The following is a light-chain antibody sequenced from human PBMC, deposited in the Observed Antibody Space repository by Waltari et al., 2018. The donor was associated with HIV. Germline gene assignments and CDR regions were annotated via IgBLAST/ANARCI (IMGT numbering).Light chain of an antibody. CDR3: CAYAGSSTLV. Sequence: QSALTQPASVSGSPGQSITISCTGTSSDVGSYYLVSWYQQHPGKAPKLIIYEVNNRPSGGSNRFSGSKSGNTASLTISGLQAEDEADFYCCAYAGSSTLVFGGGTKLTVL. J-gene: IGLJ3*02. CDR1: SSDVGSYYL. V-gene: IGLV2-23*02. CDR2: EVN.